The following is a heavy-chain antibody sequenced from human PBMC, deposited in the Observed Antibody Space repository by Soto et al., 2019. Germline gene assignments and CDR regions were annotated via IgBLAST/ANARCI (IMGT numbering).Heavy chain of an antibody. CDR2: ISSSSSYI. J-gene: IGHJ4*02. V-gene: IGHV3-21*01. CDR3: ASTLWFGEFQLVDY. Sequence: PGGSLRLSCAASGFTFSIYSMNWVRQAPGKGLEWVSSISSSSSYIYYADSVKGRFTISRDNAKNSLYLQMNSLRAEDTAVYYCASTLWFGEFQLVDYWCLGNLVPVSS. D-gene: IGHD3-10*01. CDR1: GFTFSIYS.